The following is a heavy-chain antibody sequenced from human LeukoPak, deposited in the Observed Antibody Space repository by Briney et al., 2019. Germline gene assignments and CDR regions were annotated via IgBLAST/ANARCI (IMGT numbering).Heavy chain of an antibody. Sequence: GGSLRLSCAASGFTFSSYGMHWVRQAPGKGLEWVAVISYDGSNKYYADSVKGRFTISRDNSKNTLYLQMNSLRAEDTAVYYCARASGYSSSWLDYWGQGTLVTVSS. J-gene: IGHJ4*02. CDR3: ARASGYSSSWLDY. CDR1: GFTFSSYG. D-gene: IGHD6-13*01. CDR2: ISYDGSNK. V-gene: IGHV3-30*03.